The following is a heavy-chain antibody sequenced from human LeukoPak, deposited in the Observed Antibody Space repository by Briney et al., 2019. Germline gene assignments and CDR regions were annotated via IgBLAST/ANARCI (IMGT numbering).Heavy chain of an antibody. J-gene: IGHJ4*02. D-gene: IGHD3-22*01. CDR3: ARSASFDYDSSGYYPDY. Sequence: ASVKVSCKASGYTFTSYGISWVRQAPGQGLEWMGWISAYNGNTNYAQKLQGRVTMTTDTSTSTAYMELRSLRSDDTAVYYCARSASFDYDSSGYYPDYWGQGTLVTASS. CDR1: GYTFTSYG. CDR2: ISAYNGNT. V-gene: IGHV1-18*01.